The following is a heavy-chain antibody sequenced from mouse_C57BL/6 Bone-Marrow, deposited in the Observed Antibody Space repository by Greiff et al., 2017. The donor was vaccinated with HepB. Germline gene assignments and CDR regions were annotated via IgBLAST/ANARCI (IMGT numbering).Heavy chain of an antibody. D-gene: IGHD1-1*01. J-gene: IGHJ1*03. CDR3: ALITTVANWYFDV. Sequence: QVQLKQPGAELVKPGASVKLSCKASGYTFTSYWMHWVKQRPGRGLEWIGRIDPNSGGTKYNEKFKSKATLTVDKPSSTAYMQLSSLTSEDSAVYYCALITTVANWYFDVWGTGTTVTVSS. CDR1: GYTFTSYW. V-gene: IGHV1-72*01. CDR2: IDPNSGGT.